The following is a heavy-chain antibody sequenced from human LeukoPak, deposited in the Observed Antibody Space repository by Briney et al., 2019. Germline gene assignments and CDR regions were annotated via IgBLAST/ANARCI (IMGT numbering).Heavy chain of an antibody. CDR1: GGSFSGYY. J-gene: IGHJ5*02. V-gene: IGHV4-34*01. Sequence: SETLSLTCAVYGGSFSGYYWSWIRQPPGKGLEWIGEINHSGSTNYNPSLKSRVIISVDTSKNQFSLKLSSVTAADTAVYYCARQVITMIVVVVHKGRFDPWGQGTLVTVSS. D-gene: IGHD3-22*01. CDR2: INHSGST. CDR3: ARQVITMIVVVVHKGRFDP.